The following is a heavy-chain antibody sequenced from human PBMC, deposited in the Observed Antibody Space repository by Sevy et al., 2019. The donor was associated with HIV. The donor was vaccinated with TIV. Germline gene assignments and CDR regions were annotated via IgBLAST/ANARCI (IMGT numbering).Heavy chain of an antibody. D-gene: IGHD1-1*01. J-gene: IGHJ1*01. CDR1: GFTFRSFS. CDR3: ALERLSSDVAEYFQN. Sequence: GGSLRLSCAASGFTFRSFSMHWVRQAPGKWLEWVTTVLYDGSNSYYADSVKGRFAVFRDNSTNLLILQMNNLRPEETAVYYCALERLSSDVAEYFQNWGQGTPVTVSS. V-gene: IGHV3-30*09. CDR2: VLYDGSNS.